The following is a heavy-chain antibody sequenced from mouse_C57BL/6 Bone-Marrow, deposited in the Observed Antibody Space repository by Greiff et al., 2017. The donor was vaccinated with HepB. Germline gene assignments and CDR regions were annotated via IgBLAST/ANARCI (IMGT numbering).Heavy chain of an antibody. CDR1: GYTFTSYT. CDR2: INPSSGYT. Sequence: VQGVESGAELARPGASVKMFCKASGYTFTSYTKHLVKQRPGPGLEWIGYINPSSGYTKYNQKFKDKATLTADKSSSTAYMQLSSLTSEDSAVYYCARDPPGFAYWGQGTLVTVSA. CDR3: ARDPPGFAY. J-gene: IGHJ3*01. V-gene: IGHV1-4*01.